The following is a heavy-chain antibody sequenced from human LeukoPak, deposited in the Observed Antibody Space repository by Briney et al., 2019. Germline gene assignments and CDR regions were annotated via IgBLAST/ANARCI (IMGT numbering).Heavy chain of an antibody. V-gene: IGHV1-69*06. CDR3: ARERYFDWLSVSNWFDP. J-gene: IGHJ5*02. CDR1: GGTFSSYA. CDR2: IIPIFGTA. Sequence: ASVKVSCKASGGTFSSYAISWVRQAPGQGLEWMGGIIPIFGTANYAQKFQGRVTITADKSTSTAYMELSSLRSEDTAVYYCARERYFDWLSVSNWFDPWGQGTLVTISS. D-gene: IGHD3-9*01.